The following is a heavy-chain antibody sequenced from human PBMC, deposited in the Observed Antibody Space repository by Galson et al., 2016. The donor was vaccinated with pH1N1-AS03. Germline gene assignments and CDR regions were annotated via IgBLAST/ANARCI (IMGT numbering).Heavy chain of an antibody. CDR1: GFTFSRHA. D-gene: IGHD1-26*01. V-gene: IGHV3-30*04. Sequence: SLRLSCAASGFTFSRHAMHWVRQTPDKGLEWLAVISYDGSDRYYADSVKGRFTISRDNSKNTVYLQMNSLRGDDTAVYFCASRGGLSGASAVYGMDVWGRGTAVTVSS. J-gene: IGHJ6*02. CDR3: ASRGGLSGASAVYGMDV. CDR2: ISYDGSDR.